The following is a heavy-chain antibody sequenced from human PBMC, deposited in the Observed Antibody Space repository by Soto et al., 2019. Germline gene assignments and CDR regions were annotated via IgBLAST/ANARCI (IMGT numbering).Heavy chain of an antibody. Sequence: PSETLSLTCTVSGDSITTYYWSWIRQPPGKGLEWIGYISHTGNTDYNPSLKSRVTISEDTSKNHLFLKVTSLTAADTAVYYCARFKCRGGRCHYGDFFYFDYWGQGALVTVSS. D-gene: IGHD2-15*01. V-gene: IGHV4-59*01. CDR2: ISHTGNT. CDR3: ARFKCRGGRCHYGDFFYFDY. CDR1: GDSITTYY. J-gene: IGHJ4*02.